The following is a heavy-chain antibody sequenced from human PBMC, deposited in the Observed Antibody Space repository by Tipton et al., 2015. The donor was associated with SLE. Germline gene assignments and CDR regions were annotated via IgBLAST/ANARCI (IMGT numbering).Heavy chain of an antibody. CDR2: TTHSGKT. J-gene: IGHJ5*02. CDR3: TRGGRGDDANPFDP. CDR1: RGSSSGYY. V-gene: IGHV4-34*01. D-gene: IGHD4/OR15-4a*01. Sequence: TLSLPCAVYRGSSSGYYWSWIRRPPGKGLEWIGETTHSGKTNYNPSLKSRVTISADTSKNQFSLKLTSVTVADTAVYYCTRGGRGDDANPFDPWGQGTLVTVSS.